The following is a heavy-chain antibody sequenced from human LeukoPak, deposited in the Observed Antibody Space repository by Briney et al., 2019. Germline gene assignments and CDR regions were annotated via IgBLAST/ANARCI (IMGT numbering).Heavy chain of an antibody. V-gene: IGHV1-3*01. CDR1: GYTFTSYA. J-gene: IGHJ4*02. Sequence: ASVKVSCKASGYTFTSYAMHWVRQAPGQGLEWMGWINAGNGNTKYSQKFQGRVTITRDTSASTAYMELSSLRSEETAVYYCARIQAIAAAGFGYWGQGTLVTVSS. CDR2: INAGNGNT. D-gene: IGHD6-13*01. CDR3: ARIQAIAAAGFGY.